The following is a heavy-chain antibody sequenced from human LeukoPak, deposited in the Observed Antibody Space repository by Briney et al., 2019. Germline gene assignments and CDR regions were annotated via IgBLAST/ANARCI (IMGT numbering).Heavy chain of an antibody. CDR2: IIPIFGTA. V-gene: IGHV1-69*13. CDR1: GGTFSSYA. CDR3: ASGYDDILSGLSGFDP. D-gene: IGHD3-9*01. Sequence: SVKVSCKASGGTFSSYAISWVRQAPGQGLEWMGGIIPIFGTANYAQKFQGRVTITADESTSTAYMELSSLRSEDTAMYYCASGYDDILSGLSGFDPWGQGTQVTVSS. J-gene: IGHJ5*02.